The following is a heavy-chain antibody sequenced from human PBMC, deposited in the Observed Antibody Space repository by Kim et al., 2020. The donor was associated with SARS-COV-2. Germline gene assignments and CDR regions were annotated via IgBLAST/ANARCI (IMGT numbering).Heavy chain of an antibody. CDR3: ARGSNWFRDYFQR. D-gene: IGHD6-13*01. V-gene: IGHV4-59*01. Sequence: SETLSLTCTVSGGAITSYSYNWIRQPPGKGLEWIGNVYNTGRTSYNPSLKSRVTISVDASRKQFSLTLTSVTAADTAMYYCARGSNWFRDYFQRWGQGTL. CDR2: VYNTGRT. J-gene: IGHJ1*01. CDR1: GGAITSYS.